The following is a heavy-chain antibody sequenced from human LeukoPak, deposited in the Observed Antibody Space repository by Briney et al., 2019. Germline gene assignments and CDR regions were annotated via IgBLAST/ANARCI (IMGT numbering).Heavy chain of an antibody. Sequence: SETLSLTCAVYGGSFSGYYWSWIRQPPGKGLEWIGEINHSGSTNYNPSLKSRVTISVDTSKNQFSLKLSSVTAADTAVYYCARDTYYFDYWGQGTLVTVSP. CDR3: ARDTYYFDY. CDR2: INHSGST. J-gene: IGHJ4*02. CDR1: GGSFSGYY. D-gene: IGHD3-16*01. V-gene: IGHV4-34*01.